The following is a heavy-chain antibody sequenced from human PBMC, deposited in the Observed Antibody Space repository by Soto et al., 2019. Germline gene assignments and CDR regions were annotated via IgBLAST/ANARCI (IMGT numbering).Heavy chain of an antibody. Sequence: GASVKVSCKASGYTFTSYGISWVRQAPGQGFEWMGWISAYNGNTNYAQKLQGRVTMTTDTSTSTAYMELRSLRSDDTAVYYCARDGGYYDSSGYPPWYYYGMDVWGQGTTVTVSS. CDR2: ISAYNGNT. D-gene: IGHD3-22*01. CDR1: GYTFTSYG. V-gene: IGHV1-18*01. CDR3: ARDGGYYDSSGYPPWYYYGMDV. J-gene: IGHJ6*02.